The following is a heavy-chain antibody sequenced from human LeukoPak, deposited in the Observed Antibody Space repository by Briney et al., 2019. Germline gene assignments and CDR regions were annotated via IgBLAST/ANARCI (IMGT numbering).Heavy chain of an antibody. D-gene: IGHD4-23*01. J-gene: IGHJ4*02. CDR2: INHSGST. CDR3: ARGQATVVTTSSFDY. CDR1: GGSFSGYY. V-gene: IGHV4-34*01. Sequence: SETLSLTCAVYGGSFSGYYWSWIRQPPGKGLEWIGEINHSGSTNYNPSLKSRVTISVDTSKNQFSLKLSSVTAADTAVYYCARGQATVVTTSSFDYWGRGTLVTVSS.